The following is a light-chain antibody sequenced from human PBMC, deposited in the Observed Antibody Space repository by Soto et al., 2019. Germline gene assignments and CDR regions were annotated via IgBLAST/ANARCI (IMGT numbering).Light chain of an antibody. CDR2: GVN. V-gene: IGLV2-8*01. CDR3: TSYAGSNNPVV. J-gene: IGLJ3*02. Sequence: QSALTQPPSASGSPGQSVTISCTGTSSDVGSYNYVSWYQQHPDKAPKLIIYGVNERPSGVPDRFSGSKSGNTASLTVSGLQADDEADYYCTSYAGSNNPVVFGGGTKLTVL. CDR1: SSDVGSYNY.